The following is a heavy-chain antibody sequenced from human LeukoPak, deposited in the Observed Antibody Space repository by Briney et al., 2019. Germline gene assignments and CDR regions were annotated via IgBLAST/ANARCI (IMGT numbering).Heavy chain of an antibody. CDR2: INHSGST. J-gene: IGHJ4*02. CDR3: ARARAARPIDY. D-gene: IGHD6-6*01. Sequence: SETLSLTCAVYGGSFSGYYWSWIRQPPGKGLEWIGEINHSGSTNYNPSLKSRVTISVDTSKNQFSLKLSSVTAADTAVYSCARARAARPIDYWGQGTLVTVSS. CDR1: GGSFSGYY. V-gene: IGHV4-34*01.